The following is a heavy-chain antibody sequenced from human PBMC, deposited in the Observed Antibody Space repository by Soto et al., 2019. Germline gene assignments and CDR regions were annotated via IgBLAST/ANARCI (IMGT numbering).Heavy chain of an antibody. D-gene: IGHD6-13*01. Sequence: SETLSLTCSVYGASFSGNYWTWIRQLPGKGLEWIGSISYSGSTYYNPSLKSRVTISVDTSRTQFSLKLSSVTAADTAMYYCARRFPYSSNWDFDYWGQGTLVTVSS. V-gene: IGHV4-34*01. CDR1: GASFSGNY. CDR3: ARRFPYSSNWDFDY. J-gene: IGHJ4*02. CDR2: ISYSGST.